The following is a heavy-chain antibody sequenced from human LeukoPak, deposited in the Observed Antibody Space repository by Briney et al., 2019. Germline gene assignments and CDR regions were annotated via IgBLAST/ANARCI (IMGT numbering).Heavy chain of an antibody. CDR1: GGSISPYY. J-gene: IGHJ4*02. CDR3: ARSPRRTVAGFFDY. CDR2: IYYSGST. Sequence: SETLSLTCTVSGGSISPYYWSWIRQPPGKGLEWIGSIYYSGSTNYNPSLKSRVTISVDTSKNQFSLKLSSVTAADTAVYYCARSPRRTVAGFFDYWGQGTLVTVSS. D-gene: IGHD6-19*01. V-gene: IGHV4-59*01.